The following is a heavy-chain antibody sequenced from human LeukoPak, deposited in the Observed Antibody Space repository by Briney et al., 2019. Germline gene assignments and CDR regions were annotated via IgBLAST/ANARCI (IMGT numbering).Heavy chain of an antibody. CDR3: ARVVVIIPGAINYGMDV. J-gene: IGHJ6*02. V-gene: IGHV4-34*01. CDR1: GGSFSGYY. D-gene: IGHD2-2*01. CDR2: INHSGST. Sequence: SETLSLTCAVYGGSFSGYYWSWIRQPPGEGLEWIGEINHSGSTNYNPSLKSRVTISVDTSKNQFSLKLSSVTAADTAIYYCARVVVIIPGAINYGMDVWGQGTTVTVSS.